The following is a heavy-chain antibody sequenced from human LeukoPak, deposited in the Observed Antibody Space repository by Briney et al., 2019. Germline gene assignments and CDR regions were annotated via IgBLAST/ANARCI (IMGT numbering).Heavy chain of an antibody. CDR1: GYTFTSYG. CDR3: ARTEYYDFWSGYLVGYMDV. Sequence: GASVKVSCKASGYTFTSYGISWVRQAPGQGLEWMGWISAYNGNTNYAQKLQGRVTMTTDTSTSTAYMELRSLRSDDTAVYYCARTEYYDFWSGYLVGYMDVWGKGTTVTVSS. D-gene: IGHD3-3*01. V-gene: IGHV1-18*01. J-gene: IGHJ6*03. CDR2: ISAYNGNT.